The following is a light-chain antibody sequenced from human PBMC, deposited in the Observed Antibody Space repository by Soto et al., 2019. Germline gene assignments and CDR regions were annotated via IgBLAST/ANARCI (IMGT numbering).Light chain of an antibody. CDR3: QQYSSPLTWT. V-gene: IGKV4-1*01. CDR2: WAS. J-gene: IGKJ1*01. Sequence: DIVMTQSPDSLAVSLGERATINCKSSQSVLYTSNNKNYLAWYQQKPGQPPKLLIYWASTRESGVPDRFSGSGSGTDFTLTISSLQAEDVAVYYCQQYSSPLTWTFGQGTKVEIK. CDR1: QSVLYTSNNKNY.